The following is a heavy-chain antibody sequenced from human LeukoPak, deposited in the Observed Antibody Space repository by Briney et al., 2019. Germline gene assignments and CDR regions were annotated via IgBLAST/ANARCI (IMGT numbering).Heavy chain of an antibody. Sequence: GRSLRLSCAASGLTFDDYAMHWVRQAPGKGLEWVSGISWNSGSIGYADSVKGRFTISRDNAKNSLYLQMNSLRAEDTALYYCAKSGAHTVTTGADFDYWGQGTLVTVSS. CDR1: GLTFDDYA. CDR3: AKSGAHTVTTGADFDY. J-gene: IGHJ4*02. D-gene: IGHD4-11*01. CDR2: ISWNSGSI. V-gene: IGHV3-9*01.